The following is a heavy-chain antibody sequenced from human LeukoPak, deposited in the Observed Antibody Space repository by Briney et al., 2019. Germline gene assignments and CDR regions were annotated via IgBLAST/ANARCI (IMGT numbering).Heavy chain of an antibody. D-gene: IGHD2-2*02. CDR2: ISGSGGST. V-gene: IGHV3-23*01. J-gene: IGHJ5*02. CDR1: GFTFSSYA. Sequence: GGSLRLSCAASGFTFSSYAMSWVRQAPGKGLEWVSAISGSGGSTYCADSVKGRFTISRDNSKNTLYLQMNSLRAEDTAVYYCAKLGGQVVPAAIISDWFDPWGQGTLVTVSS. CDR3: AKLGGQVVPAAIISDWFDP.